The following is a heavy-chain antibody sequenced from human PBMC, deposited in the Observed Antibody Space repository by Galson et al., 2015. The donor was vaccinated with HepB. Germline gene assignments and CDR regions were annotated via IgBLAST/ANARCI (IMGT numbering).Heavy chain of an antibody. CDR2: INPNSGGT. V-gene: IGHV1-2*02. Sequence: QSGAEVKKPGESLKISCKASGYTFTGYYMHWVRQAPGQGLEWMGWINPNSGGTNYAQKFQGRVTMTRDTSISTAYMELSRLRSDDTAVYYCARGHKNGYCSSTSCYTGGDYWGQGTLVTVSS. D-gene: IGHD2-2*02. CDR3: ARGHKNGYCSSTSCYTGGDY. CDR1: GYTFTGYY. J-gene: IGHJ4*02.